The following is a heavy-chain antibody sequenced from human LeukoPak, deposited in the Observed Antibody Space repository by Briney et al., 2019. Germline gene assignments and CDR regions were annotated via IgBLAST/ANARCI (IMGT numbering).Heavy chain of an antibody. CDR1: GLTFTSHD. J-gene: IGHJ4*02. V-gene: IGHV1-8*01. D-gene: IGHD5-24*01. CDR3: ARVEMATIRGLGY. CDR2: MNTNSGNT. Sequence: ASVKVSCKASGLTFTSHDFNWVRQATGQGLDGMGWMNTNSGNTGYAQKFQGRVTMTRNTSISTAYMELSSLRSEATAVYYCARVEMATIRGLGYWGQGTLVTVSS.